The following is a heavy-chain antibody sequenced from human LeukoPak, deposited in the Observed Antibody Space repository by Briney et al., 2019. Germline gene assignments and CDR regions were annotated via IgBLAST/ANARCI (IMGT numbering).Heavy chain of an antibody. CDR3: ARDLLVGPNGYWYFDL. D-gene: IGHD2-2*01. CDR1: GGSISSYY. V-gene: IGHV4-59*01. J-gene: IGHJ2*01. CDR2: IYYSGST. Sequence: SETLSLTCTVSGGSISSYYWSWIRQPPGKGLEWIGYIYYSGSTNYNPSLKSRVTISVDTSKNQFSLKLSSVTAADTAEYYCARDLLVGPNGYWYFDLWGRGTLVTVSS.